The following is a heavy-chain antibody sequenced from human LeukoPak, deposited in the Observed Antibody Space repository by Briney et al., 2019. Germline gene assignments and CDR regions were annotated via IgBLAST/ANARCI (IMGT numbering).Heavy chain of an antibody. CDR1: GGSFSGYY. D-gene: IGHD4-17*01. J-gene: IGHJ4*02. CDR3: ATTVTTGVDY. CDR2: INHSGST. Sequence: SETLSLTCAVYGGSFSGYYWSWIRQPPGKGLEWIGEINHSGSTNYNPSLKSRVTISVDTSTNQFSLKLRSVTAADTTVYYCATTVTTGVDYCGPGTLVTVSS. V-gene: IGHV4-34*01.